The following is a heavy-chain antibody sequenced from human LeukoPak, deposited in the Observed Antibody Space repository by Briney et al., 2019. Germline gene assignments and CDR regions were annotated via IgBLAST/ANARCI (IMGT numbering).Heavy chain of an antibody. V-gene: IGHV1-69*04. CDR2: IIPIFGIA. D-gene: IGHD5-18*01. CDR1: GGTFSSYA. CDR3: ARGYRIQLWTKHYYYGMDV. J-gene: IGHJ6*02. Sequence: ASVKVSCKASGGTFSSYAISWVRQAPGQRLEWMGRIIPIFGIANYAQKFQGRVTITADKSTSTAYMELSSLRSEDTAVYYCARGYRIQLWTKHYYYGMDVWGQGTTVTVSS.